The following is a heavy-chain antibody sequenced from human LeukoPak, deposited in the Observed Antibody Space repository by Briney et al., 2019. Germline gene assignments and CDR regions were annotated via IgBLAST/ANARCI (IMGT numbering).Heavy chain of an antibody. CDR1: GFTFSSYW. Sequence: GGSLRLSCAASGFTFSSYWMHWVRQAPGKGLVWVSRINSDGSTTNCADSVEGRFTVSRDNAKNTLYLQVNNLRAEDTAVYYCARGPNSNWSGLDFWGQGTLLTVSS. D-gene: IGHD6-6*01. CDR3: ARGPNSNWSGLDF. CDR2: INSDGSTT. J-gene: IGHJ4*02. V-gene: IGHV3-74*01.